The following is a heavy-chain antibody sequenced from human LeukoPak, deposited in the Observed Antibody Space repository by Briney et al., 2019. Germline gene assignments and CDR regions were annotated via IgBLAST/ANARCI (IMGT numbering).Heavy chain of an antibody. CDR2: ISYDGSNK. Sequence: AGGSLRLSCAASGFTFSSYGMHWVRQAPGKGLEWVAVISYDGSNKYYADSVKGRFTISRDNSKNTLYLQMNSLRAEDTAVYYCAKDPGDYYDSSGYLDYWGQGTLVTVSS. CDR3: AKDPGDYYDSSGYLDY. D-gene: IGHD3-22*01. V-gene: IGHV3-30*18. CDR1: GFTFSSYG. J-gene: IGHJ4*02.